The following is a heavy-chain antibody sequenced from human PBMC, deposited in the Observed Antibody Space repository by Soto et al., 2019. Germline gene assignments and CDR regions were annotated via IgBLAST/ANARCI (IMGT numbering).Heavy chain of an antibody. CDR3: ARDDYPYYDDSSGYHFDY. CDR1: GFTFNIYA. CDR2: ISGSGGGT. J-gene: IGHJ4*02. D-gene: IGHD3-22*01. Sequence: PGGSLRLSCAASGFTFNIYAMSWVRQAPGKGLEWVSAISGSGGGTYYADSVEGRFTISRDNSNNTLYLQMNSLRAEDTAVYYCARDDYPYYDDSSGYHFDYWGQGALVTVSS. V-gene: IGHV3-23*01.